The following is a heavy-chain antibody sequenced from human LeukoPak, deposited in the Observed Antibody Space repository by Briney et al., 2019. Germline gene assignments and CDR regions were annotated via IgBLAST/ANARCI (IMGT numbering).Heavy chain of an antibody. CDR3: ARGQWLILDAFNI. V-gene: IGHV4-59*01. CDR2: IYYSGTT. D-gene: IGHD6-19*01. Sequence: PSETLSLTCTVSGGSISSYYWSWIRQPPGKGLEWVGYIYYSGTTNYNPSPKSRVTISVDTSKSQFSLNLRSVTAADTAVYYCARGQWLILDAFNIWGQGTLVTVSS. J-gene: IGHJ3*02. CDR1: GGSISSYY.